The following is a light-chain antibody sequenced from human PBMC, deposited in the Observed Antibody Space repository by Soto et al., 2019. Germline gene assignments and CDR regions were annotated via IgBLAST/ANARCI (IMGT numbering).Light chain of an antibody. J-gene: IGKJ1*01. Sequence: EVVLPQSPDTLSLPPGESATLSGRASQSISSYLAWYQQKPGQTPRLLIYGASSRATGVPDRFSGSGSGTDFTLTISRLEPEDFAVYYRQQYGSSGTVGQGTKVDIK. CDR3: QQYGSSGT. V-gene: IGKV3-20*01. CDR1: QSISSY. CDR2: GAS.